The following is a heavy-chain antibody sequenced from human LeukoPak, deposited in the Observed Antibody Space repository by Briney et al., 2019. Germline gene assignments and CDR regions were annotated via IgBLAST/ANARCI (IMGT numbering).Heavy chain of an antibody. D-gene: IGHD4-11*01. V-gene: IGHV1-2*02. CDR2: INPNSGGT. CDR3: ARDQGTHSNPDY. J-gene: IGHJ4*02. CDR1: GYTFTGYY. Sequence: ASVKVSCKASGYTFTGYYMHWVRQAPGQGLEWMGWINPNSGGTNYAQKFQGRVTMTRDTSISTAYMELSRLRSDDTAVYYCARDQGTHSNPDYWGQGTLVTVSS.